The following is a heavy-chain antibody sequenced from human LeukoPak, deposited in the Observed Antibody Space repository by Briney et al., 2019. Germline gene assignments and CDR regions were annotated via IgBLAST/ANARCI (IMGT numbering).Heavy chain of an antibody. CDR1: GGSISSYY. J-gene: IGHJ5*02. Sequence: SETLSLTCTVSGGSISSYYWGWIRQPPGKGLEWIGSIYHSGSTYYNPSLKSRVTISVDTSKNQFSLKLSSVTAADTAVYYCARGIGEGATRSWFDPWGQGTLVTVSS. D-gene: IGHD1-26*01. CDR2: IYHSGST. CDR3: ARGIGEGATRSWFDP. V-gene: IGHV4-38-2*02.